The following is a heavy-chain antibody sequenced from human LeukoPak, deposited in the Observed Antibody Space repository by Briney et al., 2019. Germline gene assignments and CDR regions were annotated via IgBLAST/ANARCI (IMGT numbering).Heavy chain of an antibody. V-gene: IGHV4-59*08. CDR1: GGSISSYY. D-gene: IGHD2-2*01. CDR2: IYYSGST. Sequence: SETLSLTCTVSGGSISSYYWSWIRQPPGKGLEWIGYIYYSGSTNYNPSLKSRVTISVDTSKNQFSLQLSSVTAADTAVYYCASSVYCSSTSCPDEGYYYMDVWGKGTTVTVSS. J-gene: IGHJ6*03. CDR3: ASSVYCSSTSCPDEGYYYMDV.